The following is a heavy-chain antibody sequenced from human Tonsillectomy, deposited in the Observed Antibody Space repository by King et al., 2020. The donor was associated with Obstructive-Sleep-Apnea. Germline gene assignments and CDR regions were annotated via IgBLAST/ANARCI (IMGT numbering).Heavy chain of an antibody. V-gene: IGHV3-23*04. CDR2: VSGTGRTT. D-gene: IGHD1-7*01. Sequence: VQLVESEGALVQPGGSLRLSCSGSGFIFSEHAMTWVRQAPGKGLEWVSVVSGTGRTTYYAESVRGRFTISRDNSKNTLYLQMNSLRAEDTAIYYCAKDQGNWHYYGVDSWGQGTLVTVSS. CDR3: AKDQGNWHYYGVDS. CDR1: GFIFSEHA. J-gene: IGHJ4*02.